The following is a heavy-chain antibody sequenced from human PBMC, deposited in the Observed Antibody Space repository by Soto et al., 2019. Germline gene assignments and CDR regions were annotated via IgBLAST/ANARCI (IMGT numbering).Heavy chain of an antibody. CDR1: GYTFANSW. CDR3: VRQVSARGVVRDGPLDL. J-gene: IGHJ4*02. D-gene: IGHD2-21*01. V-gene: IGHV5-51*01. CDR2: IFPGDSDT. Sequence: PGEALKISCKGSGYTFANSWIAWVRQMPGKGLEWLGNIFPGDSDTKYSPSFQGRVTLSADTSISTAYLHWSSLRASDTAIYFCVRQVSARGVVRDGPLDLWGQGTLVTVS.